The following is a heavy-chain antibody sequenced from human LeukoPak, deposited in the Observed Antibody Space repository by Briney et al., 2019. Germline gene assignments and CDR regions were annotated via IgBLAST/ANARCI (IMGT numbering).Heavy chain of an antibody. CDR3: ARSQSSSLIDY. CDR2: IWYDGSSK. Sequence: GGSLRPSCAASGFSFSAYGVHLVRQAPGKGLEWVAVIWYDGSSKDYADSVKGRFTFSRDNSKDTLYLQMNSLTVEDTAVYYCARSQSSSLIDYWGQGTLVTVSS. V-gene: IGHV3-33*01. J-gene: IGHJ4*02. CDR1: GFSFSAYG. D-gene: IGHD6-13*01.